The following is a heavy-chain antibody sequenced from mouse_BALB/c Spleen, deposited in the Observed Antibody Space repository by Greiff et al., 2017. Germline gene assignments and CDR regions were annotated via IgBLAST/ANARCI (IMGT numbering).Heavy chain of an antibody. CDR3: ARGYYDYDVAYYYAMDY. V-gene: IGHV1-82*01. CDR2: IYPGDGDT. CDR1: GYAFSSSW. Sequence: QVQLQQSGPELVKPGASVKISCKASGYAFSSSWMNWVKQRPGQGLEWIGRIYPGDGDTNYNGKFKGKATLTADKSSSTAYMQLSSLTSVDSAVYFCARGYYDYDVAYYYAMDYWGQGTSVTVSS. D-gene: IGHD2-4*01. J-gene: IGHJ4*01.